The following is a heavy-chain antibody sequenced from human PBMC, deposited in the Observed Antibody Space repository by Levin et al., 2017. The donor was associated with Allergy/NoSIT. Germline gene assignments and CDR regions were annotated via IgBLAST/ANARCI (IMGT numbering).Heavy chain of an antibody. CDR3: ARDLMY. Sequence: SQTLSLTCAVYGGSFSGYYWTWIRQPPGKGLEWIGEITYSGSTNYNPSLKSRVTISVDTSKNQFSLKLTSVTAADTAVYFCARDLMYWGQGTPVTVSS. D-gene: IGHD3-16*01. CDR1: GGSFSGYY. V-gene: IGHV4-34*01. J-gene: IGHJ4*02. CDR2: ITYSGST.